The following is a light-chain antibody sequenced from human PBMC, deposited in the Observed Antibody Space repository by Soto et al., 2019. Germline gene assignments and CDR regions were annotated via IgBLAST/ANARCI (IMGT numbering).Light chain of an antibody. Sequence: EIVLTQSPGTLSLSPGERATLSCRASQSVSSIYLAWYQQKPGQAPRLLIYGASTRATGIPARFSGSGSGTEFSFTISSLQSEDFAIYYCQQYNNYPPITFGQGTRLEIK. CDR3: QQYNNYPPIT. J-gene: IGKJ5*01. CDR2: GAS. V-gene: IGKV3D-15*01. CDR1: QSVSSIY.